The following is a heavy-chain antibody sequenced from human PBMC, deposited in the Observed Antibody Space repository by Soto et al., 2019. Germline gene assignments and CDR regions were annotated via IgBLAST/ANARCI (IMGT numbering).Heavy chain of an antibody. V-gene: IGHV3-23*01. Sequence: PGGSLRLSCSASGFSFGSNSMAWVRPAPGKGLEWVSSISDTAHRIFHADSVKGRFTISRDNSRNSLYLQMNSLRAEDTALYYYVILALGKFDFWGQGTLVTVSS. CDR3: VILALGKFDF. D-gene: IGHD1-26*01. CDR2: ISDTAHRI. CDR1: GFSFGSNS. J-gene: IGHJ4*02.